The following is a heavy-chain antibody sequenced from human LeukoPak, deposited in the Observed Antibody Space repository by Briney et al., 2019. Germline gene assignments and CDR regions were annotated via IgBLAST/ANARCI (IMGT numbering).Heavy chain of an antibody. Sequence: PGGSLRLSCAASGFTVSSSYMSWVRQAPGKGLEWVSSISSSSSYIYYADSVKGRFTISRDNAKNSLYLQMNSLRAEDTAVYYCARDSSHHGDIDYWGQGTLVTVSS. CDR3: ARDSSHHGDIDY. J-gene: IGHJ4*02. D-gene: IGHD6-19*01. CDR2: ISSSSSYI. V-gene: IGHV3-21*01. CDR1: GFTVSSSY.